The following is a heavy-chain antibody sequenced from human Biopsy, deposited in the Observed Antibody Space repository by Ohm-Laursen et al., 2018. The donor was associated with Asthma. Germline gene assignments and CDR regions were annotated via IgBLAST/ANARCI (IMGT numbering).Heavy chain of an antibody. D-gene: IGHD1-1*01. Sequence: SLRLSCAASGFSFSNFAIHWVRQAPGKGLKWVGVISKDASTQDYSDSVKGRFTMARDNSKNTLDLQMNSLREEDTAVYYCVRDGTDDAFDIWGQGTVVSVSS. CDR3: VRDGTDDAFDI. CDR1: GFSFSNFA. V-gene: IGHV3-30*01. J-gene: IGHJ3*02. CDR2: ISKDASTQ.